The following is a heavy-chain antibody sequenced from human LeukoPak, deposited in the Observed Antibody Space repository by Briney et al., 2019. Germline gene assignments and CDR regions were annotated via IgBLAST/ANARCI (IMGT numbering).Heavy chain of an antibody. CDR2: ISAYNGNT. D-gene: IGHD1-26*01. Sequence: ASVKVSCKGSGYTFSTYGISWVRQAPGQGLEWMGWISAYNGNTKYAQKLQGTVTMTTDTSTSTAYMELRSLRSDDTAVYYCASAGSDGYWGQGTLVTVSS. V-gene: IGHV1-18*01. CDR3: ASAGSDGY. CDR1: GYTFSTYG. J-gene: IGHJ4*02.